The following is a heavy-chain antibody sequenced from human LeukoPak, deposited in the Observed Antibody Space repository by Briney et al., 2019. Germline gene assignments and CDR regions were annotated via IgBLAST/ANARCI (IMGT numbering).Heavy chain of an antibody. V-gene: IGHV3-30*18. CDR3: AKDARNYDSSGYYDDPGYFDY. D-gene: IGHD3-22*01. Sequence: GGSLRLSCAASGSTFSSYGMHWVRQAPGKGLEWVAVISYDGSNKYYADSVKGRFTISRDNSKNTLYLQMNSLRAEDTAVYYCAKDARNYDSSGYYDDPGYFDYWGQGTLVTVSS. J-gene: IGHJ4*02. CDR1: GSTFSSYG. CDR2: ISYDGSNK.